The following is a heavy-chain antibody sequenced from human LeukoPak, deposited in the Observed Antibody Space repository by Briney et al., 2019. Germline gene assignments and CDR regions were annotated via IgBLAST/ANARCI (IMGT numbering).Heavy chain of an antibody. CDR3: ARTFSGPFDY. J-gene: IGHJ4*02. CDR1: GGSISSYY. V-gene: IGHV4-59*01. CDR2: IYYSGST. Sequence: SETLSLTCTVSGGSISSYYWSWIRQPPGKGLEWIGYIYYSGSTNYNPSLKSRVTISVDTSKNQFSLKLSSVTAADTAVYYCARTFSGPFDYWGQGTLVTVPS. D-gene: IGHD6-19*01.